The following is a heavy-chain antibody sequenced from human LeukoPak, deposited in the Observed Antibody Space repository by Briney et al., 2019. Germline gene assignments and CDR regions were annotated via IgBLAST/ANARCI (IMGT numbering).Heavy chain of an antibody. V-gene: IGHV1-18*01. Sequence: ASVKVSCKASGGPSSSYAISWVRQAPGQGLEYMGWISAYNGNTNFGQKVQGRVTMTTDTSTSTAYMELKHLRSDDTAVYYCARGGYKDADWDFDYWGQGTLVTVSS. CDR3: ARGGYKDADWDFDY. J-gene: IGHJ4*02. CDR1: GGPSSSYA. D-gene: IGHD5-24*01. CDR2: ISAYNGNT.